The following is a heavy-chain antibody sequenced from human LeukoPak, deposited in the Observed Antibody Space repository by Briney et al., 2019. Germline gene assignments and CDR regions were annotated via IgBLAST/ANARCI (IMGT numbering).Heavy chain of an antibody. D-gene: IGHD3-10*01. CDR3: AKAVVRGVIGVFDY. V-gene: IGHV3-21*04. J-gene: IGHJ4*02. CDR1: GFTFSSYS. CDR2: ISSSSSYI. Sequence: GGSLRLSCAASGFTFSSYSMNWVRQAPGKGLEWVSSISSSSSYIYYADSVKGRFTISRDNSKNTLYLQMNSLRAEDTAVYYRAKAVVRGVIGVFDYWGQGTLVTVSS.